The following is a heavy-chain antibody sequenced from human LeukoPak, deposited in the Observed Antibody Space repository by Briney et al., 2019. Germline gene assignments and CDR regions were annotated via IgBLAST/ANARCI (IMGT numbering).Heavy chain of an antibody. D-gene: IGHD3-10*01. CDR1: GGSISSDY. Sequence: SETLSLTCTVSGGSISSDYWSWIRQPAGKGLEWIGRTYTSGSTNYNPSLMSRVTMSVDTSKNQFSLMLSSVTAAATAVYYCARDTLWFGELFSWGQGTLVTVSS. CDR3: ARDTLWFGELFS. J-gene: IGHJ4*02. CDR2: TYTSGST. V-gene: IGHV4-4*07.